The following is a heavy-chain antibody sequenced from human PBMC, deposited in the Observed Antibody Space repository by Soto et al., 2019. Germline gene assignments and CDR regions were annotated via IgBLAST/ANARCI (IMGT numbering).Heavy chain of an antibody. D-gene: IGHD6-19*01. CDR1: GYSFTNYG. J-gene: IGHJ6*03. Sequence: QAQLVQSGAEVKKPGASVTVSCKASGYSFTNYGVTWVRQAPGQGLEWMGWISAFNGNTHYAQNLQGRVTMTTDASTSTAYMELRSLRSDDTAVYYCARDRGVAPPVAGNTHYYYYMDVRGKGTTVTVSS. CDR3: ARDRGVAPPVAGNTHYYYYMDV. V-gene: IGHV1-18*01. CDR2: ISAFNGNT.